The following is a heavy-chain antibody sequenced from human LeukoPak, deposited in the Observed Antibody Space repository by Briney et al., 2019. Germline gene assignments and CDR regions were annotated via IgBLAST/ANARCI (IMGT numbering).Heavy chain of an antibody. CDR2: IIPILGIA. D-gene: IGHD3-9*01. Sequence: SVKVSCKASGGTFSSYAISWVRQAPGQGLERMGRIIPILGIANYAQKFQGRVTITADKSTSTAYMELSSLRSEDTAVYYCARETGILTGYEDWGQGTLVTVSS. V-gene: IGHV1-69*04. CDR1: GGTFSSYA. J-gene: IGHJ4*02. CDR3: ARETGILTGYED.